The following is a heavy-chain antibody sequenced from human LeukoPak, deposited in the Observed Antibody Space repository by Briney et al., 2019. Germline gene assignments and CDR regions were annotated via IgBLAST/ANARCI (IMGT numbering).Heavy chain of an antibody. CDR2: IYYSGST. J-gene: IGHJ4*02. Sequence: PSETLSLTCTVSGGSISNYYWTWIRQPPGKGLEWSGYIYYSGSTNYNPSLSSRVTISLDTSKNQFSLMLRSLTAADTAVYYCARRYTASPGERFDYWGQGTLVTVSS. V-gene: IGHV4-59*08. CDR3: ARRYTASPGERFDY. D-gene: IGHD2-2*02. CDR1: GGSISNYY.